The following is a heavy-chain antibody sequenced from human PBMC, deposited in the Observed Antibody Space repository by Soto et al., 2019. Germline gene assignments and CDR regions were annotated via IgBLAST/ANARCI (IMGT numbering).Heavy chain of an antibody. CDR1: GYTFTSYG. D-gene: IGHD1-26*01. CDR3: ATLVGATDYYYYGMDV. J-gene: IGHJ6*02. CDR2: ISAYNGNT. V-gene: IGHV1-18*04. Sequence: ASVKVSCKASGYTFTSYGISWVRQAPGQGLEWMGWISAYNGNTNYAQKFQGRVTMTEDTSTDTAYMELSSLRSEDTAVYYCATLVGATDYYYYGMDVWGQGTTVTVSS.